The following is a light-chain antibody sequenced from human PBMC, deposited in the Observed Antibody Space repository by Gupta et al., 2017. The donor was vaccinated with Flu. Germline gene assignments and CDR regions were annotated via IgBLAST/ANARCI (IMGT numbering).Light chain of an antibody. CDR3: AAWDDSLNGHYV. J-gene: IGLJ1*01. CDR2: GRK. Sequence: QSVLAPPPSASGTPGQWVTISCSGSSSNIGNNAVNWYQQAPGTAPKLLSDGRKQRPAGVPDRFSGSKSGASPSLAISGLQSEDEADYDGAAWDDSLNGHYVFGTGTTVTAL. CDR1: SSNIGNNA. V-gene: IGLV1-44*01.